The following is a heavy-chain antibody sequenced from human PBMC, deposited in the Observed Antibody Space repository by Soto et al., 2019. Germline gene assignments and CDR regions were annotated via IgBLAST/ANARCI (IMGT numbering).Heavy chain of an antibody. CDR2: ISYDGSNK. V-gene: IGHV3-30*18. CDR1: GFTFSSYG. Sequence: GGSLRLSCAASGFTFSSYGMHWVRQAPGKGLEWVAVISYDGSNKYYADSVKGRFTISRDNSKNTLYLQMNSLRAEDTAVYYCAKDHGPPTGYSSGWFYYFDYWGQGTLVTVSS. CDR3: AKDHGPPTGYSSGWFYYFDY. J-gene: IGHJ4*02. D-gene: IGHD6-19*01.